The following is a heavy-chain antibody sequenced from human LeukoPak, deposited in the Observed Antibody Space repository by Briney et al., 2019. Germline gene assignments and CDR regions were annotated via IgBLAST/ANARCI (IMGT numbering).Heavy chain of an antibody. CDR3: AKERAYYDFWSGYSPFDY. Sequence: GGSLRLSCAASGFTFSSYAMSWVRQAPGKGLEWVSAISGSGGSTYYADSVKGRFTISRDNSKNTLYLQMNSLRAEDTAVYYCAKERAYYDFWSGYSPFDYWGQGTLVTVSS. CDR1: GFTFSSYA. V-gene: IGHV3-23*01. D-gene: IGHD3-3*01. J-gene: IGHJ4*02. CDR2: ISGSGGST.